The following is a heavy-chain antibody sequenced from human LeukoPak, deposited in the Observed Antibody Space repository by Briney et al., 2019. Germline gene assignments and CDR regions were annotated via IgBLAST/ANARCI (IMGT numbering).Heavy chain of an antibody. CDR2: IYPGTSDI. D-gene: IGHD1-26*01. J-gene: IGHJ4*02. V-gene: IGHV5-51*01. Sequence: GASLQISCEGSGSIFTTYWIGCVRQLAGEGLEWMGIIYPGTSDIRYSPSFQGQVTISADRSISTAYLQWNSLKASDSAIYYCASPRGFRYGSLDYWGQGTLVTVSS. CDR3: ASPRGFRYGSLDY. CDR1: GSIFTTYW.